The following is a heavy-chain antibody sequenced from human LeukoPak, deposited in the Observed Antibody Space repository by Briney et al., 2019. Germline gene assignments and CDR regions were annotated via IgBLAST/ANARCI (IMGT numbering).Heavy chain of an antibody. CDR2: ISWDGDIT. CDR3: SKGRYRTSWYELDD. J-gene: IGHJ4*02. D-gene: IGHD2-2*01. CDR1: GFNFDEYA. V-gene: IGHV3-43D*04. Sequence: PGGSLRLSCAASGFNFDEYAMHWIRQAPGKGPEWVSRISWDGDITNYADSVKGRFTVSRDNKENSLFLQMNSLRGDDTALYYCSKGRYRTSWYELDDWGQGTRVIVSS.